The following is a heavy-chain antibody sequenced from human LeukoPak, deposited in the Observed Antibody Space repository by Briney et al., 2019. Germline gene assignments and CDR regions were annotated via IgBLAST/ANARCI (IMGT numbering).Heavy chain of an antibody. CDR1: GFTFSSYG. J-gene: IGHJ4*02. Sequence: GGSLRLSCAASGFTFSSYGMSWVRQAPGKGLEWVSAISGSGGSTYYADSVKGWFTISRDNSKNTLYLQMNSLRAEDTAVYYCAKDPNILTGYYRVWYFDYWGQGTLVTVSS. V-gene: IGHV3-23*01. D-gene: IGHD3-9*01. CDR2: ISGSGGST. CDR3: AKDPNILTGYYRVWYFDY.